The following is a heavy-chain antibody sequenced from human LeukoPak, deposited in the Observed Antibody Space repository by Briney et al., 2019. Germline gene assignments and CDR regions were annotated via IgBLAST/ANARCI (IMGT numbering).Heavy chain of an antibody. J-gene: IGHJ4*02. Sequence: PSETLSLTCAVYGGSFSGYYWSRIRQPPGKGLEWIGEINHSGSTNYNPSLKSRVTISVDTSKNQFSLKLSSVTAADTAVYYCARGRYYDRSGYSHYFDYWGQGTLVTVSS. CDR1: GGSFSGYY. CDR2: INHSGST. V-gene: IGHV4-34*01. CDR3: ARGRYYDRSGYSHYFDY. D-gene: IGHD3-22*01.